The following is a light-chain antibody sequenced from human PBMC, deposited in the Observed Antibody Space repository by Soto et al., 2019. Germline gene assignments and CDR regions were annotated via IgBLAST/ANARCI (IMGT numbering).Light chain of an antibody. CDR3: QKYNSAPLT. Sequence: DVQMTQSPSSLSAFVGDRVTLTCRASQGIAPYLAWFQQKPGKVPQLLIYATSTLQSGLPSRFSGSGSGTDFTLTINSLQPEDVGTYYCQKYNSAPLTFGGGTKVEIK. CDR1: QGIAPY. CDR2: ATS. J-gene: IGKJ4*01. V-gene: IGKV1-27*01.